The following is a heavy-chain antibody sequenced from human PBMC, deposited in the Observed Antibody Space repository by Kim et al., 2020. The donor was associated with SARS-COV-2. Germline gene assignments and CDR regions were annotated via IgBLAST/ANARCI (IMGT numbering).Heavy chain of an antibody. D-gene: IGHD2-2*01. J-gene: IGHJ6*02. V-gene: IGHV2-5*02. CDR2: IYWDDDK. CDR1: GFSLSTSGVG. Sequence: SGPTLVNPTQTLTLTCTFSGFSLSTSGVGVGWIRQPPGKALEWLALIYWDDDKRYSPSLKSRLTITKDTSKNQVVLTMTNMDPVDTATYYCARQGIVVVPAAMKQQSPHGGGMDVWGQGTTVTVSS. CDR3: ARQGIVVVPAAMKQQSPHGGGMDV.